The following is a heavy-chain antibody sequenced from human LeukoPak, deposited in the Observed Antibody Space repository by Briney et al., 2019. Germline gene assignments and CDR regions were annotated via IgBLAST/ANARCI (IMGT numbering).Heavy chain of an antibody. Sequence: GASVKVSCKASGYTFTSYGISWVRQAPGQGLEWMGWISAYNGNANYAQKLQGRVTMTTDTSTSTAYMELRSLRSDDTAVYYCARSGIMGATKSNHDYWGQGTLVTVSS. CDR2: ISAYNGNA. D-gene: IGHD1-26*01. CDR3: ARSGIMGATKSNHDY. J-gene: IGHJ4*02. V-gene: IGHV1-18*01. CDR1: GYTFTSYG.